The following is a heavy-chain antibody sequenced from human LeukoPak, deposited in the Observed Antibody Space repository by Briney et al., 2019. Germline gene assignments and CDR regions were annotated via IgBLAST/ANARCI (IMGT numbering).Heavy chain of an antibody. Sequence: PGGSLRLSCAASGFTFSSYEMNWVRQAPGKGLEWVSYISGSGRTIYYADSVKGRFTISRDNAKSSLYLQMNSLRAEDTAVYYCAKDLYRRYDSSGYYGPYFDYWGQGTLVTVSS. V-gene: IGHV3-48*03. CDR3: AKDLYRRYDSSGYYGPYFDY. CDR1: GFTFSSYE. J-gene: IGHJ4*02. D-gene: IGHD3-22*01. CDR2: ISGSGRTI.